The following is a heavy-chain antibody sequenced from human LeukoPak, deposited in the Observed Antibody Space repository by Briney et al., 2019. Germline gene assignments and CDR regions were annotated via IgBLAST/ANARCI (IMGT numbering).Heavy chain of an antibody. CDR3: TTELSGSFDY. CDR2: IRSKTHGGTT. D-gene: IGHD1-26*01. CDR1: GFTFSNAW. V-gene: IGHV3-15*01. J-gene: IGHJ4*02. Sequence: GGSLRLSCAASGFTFSNAWMTWVRQAPGKGLEWVGGIRSKTHGGTTDYAAPVKGRFTISRDDSKNTLHLQMNTLKTEDSAVYYCTTELSGSFDYWGQGTLVTVSS.